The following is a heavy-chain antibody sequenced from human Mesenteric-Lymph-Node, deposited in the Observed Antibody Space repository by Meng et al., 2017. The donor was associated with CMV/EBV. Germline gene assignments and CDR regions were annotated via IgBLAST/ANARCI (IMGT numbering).Heavy chain of an antibody. CDR3: ARDYSVTGWPPDY. V-gene: IGHV3-30*04. Sequence: SLKISCAASGFIFSNYAMYWVRQAPGKGLEWVAFISYDGSNKYYADSVKGRFTTSKDNSKNTLYLQMNSLRVEDTAVYYCARDYSVTGWPPDYWGQGTLVTVSS. CDR2: ISYDGSNK. J-gene: IGHJ4*02. CDR1: GFIFSNYA. D-gene: IGHD6-19*01.